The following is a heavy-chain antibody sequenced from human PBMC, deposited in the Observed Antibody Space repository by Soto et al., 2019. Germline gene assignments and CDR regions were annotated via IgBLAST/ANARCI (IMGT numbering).Heavy chain of an antibody. J-gene: IGHJ4*02. CDR2: ISYDGSNK. CDR3: ASGWGRLEY. Sequence: QVQLVESGGGVVQPGRSLRLSCAASGFTFSSYAMHWVRQAPGKGLEWVAVISYDGSNKYYADSVKGRFTISRDNSKNTLYLQMNSLRAEDTAVYYCASGWGRLEYWGQGTLVTVSS. V-gene: IGHV3-30-3*01. CDR1: GFTFSSYA. D-gene: IGHD6-19*01.